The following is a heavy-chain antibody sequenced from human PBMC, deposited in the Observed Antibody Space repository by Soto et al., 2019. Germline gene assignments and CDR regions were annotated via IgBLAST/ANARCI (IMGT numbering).Heavy chain of an antibody. Sequence: LSLTCTVSGGSVSSGSYYWSWIRQPPGKGLEWIGYIYYSGSTNYNPSLKSRVTISVDTSKNQFSLKLSSVTAADTAVYYCARDRRESYRGYDSYYYYGMDVWGQGTTVTVSS. CDR2: IYYSGST. CDR3: ARDRRESYRGYDSYYYYGMDV. J-gene: IGHJ6*02. CDR1: GGSVSSGSYY. D-gene: IGHD3-16*02. V-gene: IGHV4-61*01.